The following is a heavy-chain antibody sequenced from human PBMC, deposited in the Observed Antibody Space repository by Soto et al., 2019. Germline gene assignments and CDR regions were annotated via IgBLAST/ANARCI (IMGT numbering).Heavy chain of an antibody. CDR1: GFTFRSYA. CDR2: ISGSGGNT. CDR3: AKAPVAARPPYFDY. V-gene: IGHV3-23*01. D-gene: IGHD6-6*01. Sequence: GGSLRLSCAASGFTFRSYAMTWVRQAPGKGLEWVSTISGSGGNTYYADSVKGRVTISRDNSKNTLYLQMNSLRAEDTAVYYCAKAPVAARPPYFDYWGQGPLVTVSS. J-gene: IGHJ4*02.